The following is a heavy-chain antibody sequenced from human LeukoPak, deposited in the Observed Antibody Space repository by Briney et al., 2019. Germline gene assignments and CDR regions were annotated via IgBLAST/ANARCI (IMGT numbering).Heavy chain of an antibody. CDR3: ARGIYSSGWYIDY. CDR2: IIPIFGTA. Sequence: SVKVSCKASGYTFTKYYIHWVRQAPGQGLEWMGGIIPIFGTANYAQKFQGRVTITTDESTSTAYMELSSLRSEDTAVYYCARGIYSSGWYIDYWGQGTLVTVSS. CDR1: GYTFTKYY. J-gene: IGHJ4*02. D-gene: IGHD6-19*01. V-gene: IGHV1-69*05.